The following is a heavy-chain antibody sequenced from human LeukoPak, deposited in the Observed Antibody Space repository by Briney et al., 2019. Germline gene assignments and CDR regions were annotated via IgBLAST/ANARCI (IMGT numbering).Heavy chain of an antibody. D-gene: IGHD2-2*01. CDR2: IYYSGST. CDR1: GGSISSSSYY. Sequence: PSETLSLTCTVSGGSISSSSYYWGWIRQPPGKGLEWIGSIYYSGSTYYNPSLKSRVTISVDTSKNQFSLKLSSVTAADTAVYYCARESADIVVVPAALDAFDIWGQGTMVTVSS. CDR3: ARESADIVVVPAALDAFDI. J-gene: IGHJ3*02. V-gene: IGHV4-39*07.